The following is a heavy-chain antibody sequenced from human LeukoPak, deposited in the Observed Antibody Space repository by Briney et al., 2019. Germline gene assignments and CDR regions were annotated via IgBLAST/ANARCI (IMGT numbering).Heavy chain of an antibody. CDR2: IYPGDSDT. CDR3: ARRPTHYYGMDV. Sequence: GESLKISCKGSGYTFATYWIVWVRQMPGEGPEWMGVIYPGDSDTRYNPSFQGHVTISADKSISTAFLQWSSLKASDTGMYYCARRPTHYYGMDVWGQGTTVTVSS. V-gene: IGHV5-51*01. J-gene: IGHJ6*02. D-gene: IGHD2-15*01. CDR1: GYTFATYW.